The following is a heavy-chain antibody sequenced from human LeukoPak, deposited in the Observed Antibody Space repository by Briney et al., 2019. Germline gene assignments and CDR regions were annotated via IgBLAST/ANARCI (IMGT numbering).Heavy chain of an antibody. Sequence: PPETLSLTCTVSCYSISSVYYWGWIRQPPGKGLEGFGSLYDIGSTYYNPSLKRPVTISVDTPKNQSSLKLSSATAADTAVYYCARGRGGTTLPYYFYLDVWGKGTTATVSS. D-gene: IGHD1-1*01. CDR1: CYSISSVYY. CDR2: LYDIGST. J-gene: IGHJ6*03. CDR3: ARGRGGTTLPYYFYLDV. V-gene: IGHV4-38-2*02.